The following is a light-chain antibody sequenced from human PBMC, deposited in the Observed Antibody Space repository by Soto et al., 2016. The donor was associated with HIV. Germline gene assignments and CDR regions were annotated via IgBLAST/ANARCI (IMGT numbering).Light chain of an antibody. J-gene: IGKJ1*01. Sequence: DIQMTQSPSTLSASVGDRVTITCRASQSISSWVAWYQQKPGKAPNLLIYKASNLESGVPSRLSGGGSGTEFTLTISSLQPDDFATYYCQQYQTEEGTFGQGTTVEIK. CDR2: KAS. CDR3: QQYQTEEGT. CDR1: QSISSW. V-gene: IGKV1-5*03.